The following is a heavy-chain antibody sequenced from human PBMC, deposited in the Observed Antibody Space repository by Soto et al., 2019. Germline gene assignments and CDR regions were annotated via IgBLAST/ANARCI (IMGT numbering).Heavy chain of an antibody. D-gene: IGHD3-10*01. V-gene: IGHV3-30-3*01. CDR2: ISYDGSNK. CDR3: ARDGSGRWLQFFFDY. Sequence: QVQLVESGGGVVQPGRSLRLSCAASGFTFSSYAMHWVRQAPGKGLEWVAVISYDGSNKYYADSVKGRFTISRDNSKNTLHLQMNSLRAEDTAVYYCARDGSGRWLQFFFDYWGQGTLVTVSS. J-gene: IGHJ4*02. CDR1: GFTFSSYA.